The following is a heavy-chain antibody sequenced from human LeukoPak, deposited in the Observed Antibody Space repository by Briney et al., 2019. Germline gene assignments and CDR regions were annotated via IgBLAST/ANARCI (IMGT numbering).Heavy chain of an antibody. D-gene: IGHD5-12*01. CDR3: ARSPDIVATTYYFDY. J-gene: IGHJ4*02. CDR1: GFTFSSYK. Sequence: GGSLRLSCAASGFTFSSYKFHWVRQAPGKGLEWVSFISSSGSTIYYADSVKGRFTMARDNAENSLYLQMSNLRAEDTAVYYCARSPDIVATTYYFDYWGQGTLVAVSS. CDR2: ISSSGSTI. V-gene: IGHV3-48*03.